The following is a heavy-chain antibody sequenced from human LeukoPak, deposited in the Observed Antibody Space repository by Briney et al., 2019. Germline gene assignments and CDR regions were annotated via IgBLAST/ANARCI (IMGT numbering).Heavy chain of an antibody. CDR1: GYTFTGHY. CDR2: INPNSGGK. CDR3: ARGYYGGINYFQY. D-gene: IGHD3-3*01. J-gene: IGHJ4*02. V-gene: IGHV1-2*02. Sequence: ASVKVSCRPFGYTFTGHYLHWVRQAPGQGLEWMGWINPNSGGKKHAQNFQGRVTLTRDTSIGTACMELSSLRSDDTAVYYCARGYYGGINYFQYWGQGTLVTVSS.